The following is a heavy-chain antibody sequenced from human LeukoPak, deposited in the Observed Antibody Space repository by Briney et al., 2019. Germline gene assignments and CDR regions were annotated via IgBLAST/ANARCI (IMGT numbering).Heavy chain of an antibody. Sequence: GRSLRLSCAASVFIFSHYGMHWVRQAPGKGLEWVAVIWSDGSNRFYADSVKGRFTISRDNSQKTLFLQMNSLRAEDTAIYYCARDAQRGFDYSNSLEYWGHGTLVTVSS. V-gene: IGHV3-33*01. CDR2: IWSDGSNR. J-gene: IGHJ4*01. D-gene: IGHD4-11*01. CDR1: VFIFSHYG. CDR3: ARDAQRGFDYSNSLEY.